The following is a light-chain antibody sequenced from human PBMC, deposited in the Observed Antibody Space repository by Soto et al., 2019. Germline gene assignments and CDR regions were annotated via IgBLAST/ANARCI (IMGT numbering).Light chain of an antibody. CDR3: QQYHDWPLT. V-gene: IGKV3D-15*01. CDR2: DVS. Sequence: EIVMTQSPATLSVSPGERATLSCRASQSVISNFAWYQQRPAQAPRLLIYDVSTRATGVPTRFSGSGSGTEFTLTISSLQSEDFAVYYWQQYHDWPLTFGGGTRVEIK. CDR1: QSVISN. J-gene: IGKJ4*01.